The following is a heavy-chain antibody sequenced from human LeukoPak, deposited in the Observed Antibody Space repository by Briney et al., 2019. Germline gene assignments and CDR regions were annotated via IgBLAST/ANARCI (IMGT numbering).Heavy chain of an antibody. J-gene: IGHJ4*02. CDR3: AREGLNLNRYFDY. D-gene: IGHD1-14*01. V-gene: IGHV3-66*01. CDR2: MYSGGST. CDR1: GFTVSTHY. Sequence: PGGSLRLSCAASGFTVSTHYISWVRQAPGKGLEWVSAMYSGGSTYSADSVKGRFTMSRDTSKNTLYLEMNTLRAEDTAVYYCAREGLNLNRYFDYWGQGTLVTVSS.